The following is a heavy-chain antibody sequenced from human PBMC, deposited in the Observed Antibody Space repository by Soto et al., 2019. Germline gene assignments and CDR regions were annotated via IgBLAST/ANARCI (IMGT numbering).Heavy chain of an antibody. Sequence: SGPTLVNPTQTLTLTCTFSGFSLSTSGVGVGWIRQPPGKALEWLALIYWDDDKRYSPSLKSRLTITKDTSKNQVVLTMTNMGPVDTAPYYCAHGIEVGDVDWLQTPLNWLDSWGQGTLVTVAS. V-gene: IGHV2-5*02. J-gene: IGHJ5*01. CDR1: GFSLSTSGVG. D-gene: IGHD3-9*01. CDR2: IYWDDDK. CDR3: AHGIEVGDVDWLQTPLNWLDS.